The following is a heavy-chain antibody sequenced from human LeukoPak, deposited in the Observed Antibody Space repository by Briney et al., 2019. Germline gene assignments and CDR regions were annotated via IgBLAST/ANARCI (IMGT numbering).Heavy chain of an antibody. Sequence: GGSLRLSCAASGFTFSSYSMNWVRQAPGKGLEWVSYISSSSSTIYYADSVKGRFTISRDNAKNSLYLQMNSLRAEDTAVYYCARVGYCSGGSCFYYYYGMDVWGQGTTVTVSS. V-gene: IGHV3-48*04. CDR1: GFTFSSYS. CDR2: ISSSSSTI. CDR3: ARVGYCSGGSCFYYYYGMDV. J-gene: IGHJ6*02. D-gene: IGHD2-15*01.